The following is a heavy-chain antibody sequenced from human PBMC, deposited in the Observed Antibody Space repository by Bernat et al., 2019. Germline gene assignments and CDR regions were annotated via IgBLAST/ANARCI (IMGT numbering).Heavy chain of an antibody. V-gene: IGHV4-34*01. D-gene: IGHD5-18*01. CDR2: INHSGSA. Sequence: QVQLQQWGAGLLKPSETLSLTCAVYGGSFSDYYWNWIRQPPGKGLEWIGEINHSGSANYNPSLKSRVTISVDTSKNQFSLKLSSVTAADTAVYYCARGRHLIQLFFFIGAGTAKLAFDPWGQGTLVTVSS. J-gene: IGHJ5*02. CDR1: GGSFSDYY. CDR3: ARGRHLIQLFFFIGAGTAKLAFDP.